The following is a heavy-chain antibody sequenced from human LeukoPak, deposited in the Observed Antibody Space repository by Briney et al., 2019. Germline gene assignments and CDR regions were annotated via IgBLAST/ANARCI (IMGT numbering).Heavy chain of an antibody. V-gene: IGHV4-4*07. D-gene: IGHD5-12*01. CDR1: GGSISSYY. Sequence: SETLSLTCTVSGGSISSYYWSWIRQPAGKGLEWIGRIYTSGSTNYNPALKCRVTMSVDTSNNQFSLKLSSVPAADTAVYYCARDLPDSGTIDYWGQGTLVTVSS. CDR2: IYTSGST. CDR3: ARDLPDSGTIDY. J-gene: IGHJ4*02.